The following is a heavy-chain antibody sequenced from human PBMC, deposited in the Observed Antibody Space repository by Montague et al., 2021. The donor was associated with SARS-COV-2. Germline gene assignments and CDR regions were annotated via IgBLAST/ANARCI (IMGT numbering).Heavy chain of an antibody. J-gene: IGHJ4*02. CDR3: TRHVHMTWPEPSPGFDY. V-gene: IGHV4-39*01. D-gene: IGHD1-1*01. CDR2: VHYSGRP. Sequence: SETLSLTCTVSGDSISSSSYNWGGIRQPPGKGLEWIGSVHYSGRPYYNPSLKSRVTIYVDTSKNQLSLNLSSVTAADTAVYYCTRHVHMTWPEPSPGFDYWGQGTLVTVSS. CDR1: GDSISSSSYN.